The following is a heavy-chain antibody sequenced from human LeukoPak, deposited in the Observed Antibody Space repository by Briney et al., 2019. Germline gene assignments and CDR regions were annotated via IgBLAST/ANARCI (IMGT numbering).Heavy chain of an antibody. CDR3: ARGYDFWSGTGVDY. Sequence: SEPLSLPCAVYGGSFSGYYWSWIRQPPGKGLEWIGEINHSGSTNYNPSLKSRVTISVDTSKNQFSLKLSSVTAADTAVYYCARGYDFWSGTGVDYWGQGTLVTVSS. CDR1: GGSFSGYY. V-gene: IGHV4-34*01. D-gene: IGHD3-3*01. CDR2: INHSGST. J-gene: IGHJ4*02.